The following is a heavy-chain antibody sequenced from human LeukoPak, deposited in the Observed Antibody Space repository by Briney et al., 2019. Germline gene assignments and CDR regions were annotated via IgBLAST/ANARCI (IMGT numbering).Heavy chain of an antibody. CDR1: DGSISSYY. CDR2: IYTSGST. V-gene: IGHV4-4*07. D-gene: IGHD3-22*01. CDR3: ARGFGSGGYYDY. Sequence: SETLSLTCSVSDGSISSYYWTWIRQPAGKGLEWIGRIYTSGSTNYNPSLKGRVTMSVDTSKNQFSLKLSSVTAADTAVYYCARGFGSGGYYDYWGQGTLVTVSS. J-gene: IGHJ4*02.